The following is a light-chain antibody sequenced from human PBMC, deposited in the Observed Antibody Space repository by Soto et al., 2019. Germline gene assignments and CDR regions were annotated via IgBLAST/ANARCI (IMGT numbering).Light chain of an antibody. CDR1: QSVSSN. V-gene: IGKV3D-15*01. CDR3: QEYNTWPLT. Sequence: EIVMTQSPATLSVSPGDRATLSCRASQSVSSNLAWYQQKPGQAPRLLIYGASTRATGIPARFSGSGSGTEFTRSISSLRSEDFAVYYCQEYNTWPLTFGGGTKVEI. CDR2: GAS. J-gene: IGKJ4*01.